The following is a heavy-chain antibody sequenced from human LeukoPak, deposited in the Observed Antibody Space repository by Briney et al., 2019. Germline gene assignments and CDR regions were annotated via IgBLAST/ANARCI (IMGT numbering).Heavy chain of an antibody. Sequence: GGSLRLSCAASGFTFSSYWMHWVRQAPGKGLVWVSRITSDGRSTSHADSVKGRFTISRDNAKNSLYLQMNSLRVEDTAVYYCTRYIADSSGSPSPSAFNIWGQGAMVGVSS. J-gene: IGHJ3*02. D-gene: IGHD3-22*01. CDR2: ITSDGRST. CDR1: GFTFSSYW. V-gene: IGHV3-74*01. CDR3: TRYIADSSGSPSPSAFNI.